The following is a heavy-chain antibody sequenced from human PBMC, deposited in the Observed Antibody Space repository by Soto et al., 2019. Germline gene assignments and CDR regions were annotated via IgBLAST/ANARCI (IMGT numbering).Heavy chain of an antibody. J-gene: IGHJ4*02. CDR3: ARVDLGDFDF. V-gene: IGHV1-18*01. CDR1: GYTLNTYG. Sequence: VLLMQSGAEVKKTWASVKVSCKASGYTLNTYGISWVRQAPGQGLEWMGWISAYNRNTNYAQKFQGRVTMTTDTSTSTAYMELRILRSDDTAVYYCARVDLGDFDFWGQVTLVTVSS. CDR2: ISAYNRNT. D-gene: IGHD3-16*01.